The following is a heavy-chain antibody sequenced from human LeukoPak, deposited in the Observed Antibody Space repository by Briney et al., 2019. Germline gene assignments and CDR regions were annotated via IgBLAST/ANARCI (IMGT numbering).Heavy chain of an antibody. D-gene: IGHD2-2*02. Sequence: ASVKVSCKASGYTFTGYYMHWVRQAPGQGLEWMGWINPNSGGTNYAQKFQGRVTMTRDTSISTAYMELSRLRSDDTAVYYCARSGAIVVVPAAIDFDYWGQGTLVTASS. CDR1: GYTFTGYY. V-gene: IGHV1-2*02. J-gene: IGHJ4*02. CDR2: INPNSGGT. CDR3: ARSGAIVVVPAAIDFDY.